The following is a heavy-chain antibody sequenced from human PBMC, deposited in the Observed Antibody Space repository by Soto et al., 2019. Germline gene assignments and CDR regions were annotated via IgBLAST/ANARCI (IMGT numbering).Heavy chain of an antibody. J-gene: IGHJ4*02. CDR3: ARGGEDTAMEDY. CDR1: GFTFSSYA. Sequence: QVQLVESGGGVVQPVRSLRLSCAASGFTFSSYAMHWVRQAPGKGLEWVAVISYDGSNKYYADSVKGRFTISRDNSKNTLYLQMNSLRAEDTAVYYCARGGEDTAMEDYWGQGTLVTVSS. D-gene: IGHD5-18*01. CDR2: ISYDGSNK. V-gene: IGHV3-30-3*01.